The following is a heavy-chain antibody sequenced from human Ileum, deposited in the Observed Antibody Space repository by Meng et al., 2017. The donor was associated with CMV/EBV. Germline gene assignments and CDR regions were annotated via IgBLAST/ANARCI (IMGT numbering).Heavy chain of an antibody. Sequence: GESLKTPCAAPGFTFSTYGMHWARQAPDKGLEWVAFMQYDGSNKFYADSVRGRLTISRDNSKNTLYLQMNSLRAEDTAIYYCAKEQGSHGSWPQYSFDYWGQGTLVTVSS. D-gene: IGHD6-13*01. CDR3: AKEQGSHGSWPQYSFDY. V-gene: IGHV3-30*02. CDR1: GFTFSTYG. J-gene: IGHJ4*02. CDR2: MQYDGSNK.